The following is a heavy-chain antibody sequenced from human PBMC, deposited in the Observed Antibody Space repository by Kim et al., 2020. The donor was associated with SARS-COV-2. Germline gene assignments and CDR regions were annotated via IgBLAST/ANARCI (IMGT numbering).Heavy chain of an antibody. CDR3: AVGENSYFS. Sequence: GGSLRLSCAASGFTFSSYWMNWVRQTPGKGLEWVANIKQDGSDKYYVDSVKGRFTISRDNVKNSLFLQMNSLRAEDTAVYYCAVGENSYFSWGHGTLVTVSS. CDR1: GFTFSSYW. CDR2: IKQDGSDK. V-gene: IGHV3-7*01. J-gene: IGHJ5*01. D-gene: IGHD2-21*02.